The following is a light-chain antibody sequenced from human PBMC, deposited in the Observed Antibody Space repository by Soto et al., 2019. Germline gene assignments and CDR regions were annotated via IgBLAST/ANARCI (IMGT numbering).Light chain of an antibody. V-gene: IGLV2-14*03. J-gene: IGLJ2*01. Sequence: QSALTQPASVSGSPGQSVTISCTGTSNDVGGYNYVSWYQQHPGKAPKLMIYDVSNRPSGVSNRFSGSKSGNTASLTISGLQAEDGADYYFSSYTGSGTVIFGGGTKLTVL. CDR1: SNDVGGYNY. CDR3: SSYTGSGTVI. CDR2: DVS.